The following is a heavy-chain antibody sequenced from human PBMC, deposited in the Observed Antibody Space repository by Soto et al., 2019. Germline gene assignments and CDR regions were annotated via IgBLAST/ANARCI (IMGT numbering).Heavy chain of an antibody. J-gene: IGHJ4*02. Sequence: SLRLSCAASGSTFGDHYMHWVRQAPGKVLEWVGRTRNKANSYTTEYAASVKGTFTISRDDSGNSLYLQMNSLKTEDTAVYYCARVVGTFRGSFDYWGQGALVTVSS. V-gene: IGHV3-72*01. CDR3: ARVVGTFRGSFDY. CDR2: TRNKANSYTT. CDR1: GSTFGDHY. D-gene: IGHD2-2*01.